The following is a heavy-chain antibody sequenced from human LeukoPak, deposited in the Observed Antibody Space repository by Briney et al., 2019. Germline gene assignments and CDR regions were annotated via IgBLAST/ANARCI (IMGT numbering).Heavy chain of an antibody. CDR1: GFTFSSYG. CDR3: ARYSSSFFPI. J-gene: IGHJ3*02. V-gene: IGHV3-33*01. D-gene: IGHD6-13*01. CDR2: IWYDGSNK. Sequence: PGGSLRLSCAASGFTFSSYGMHWVRQAPGKGLEWVALIWYDGSNKYYADSVKGRLTISRDNSKNTLYLQMNSLRAEDTAVYYCARYSSSFFPIWGQGTMVTVSS.